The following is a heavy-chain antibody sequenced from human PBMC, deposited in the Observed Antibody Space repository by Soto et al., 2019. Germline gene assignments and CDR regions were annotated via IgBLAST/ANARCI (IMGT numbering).Heavy chain of an antibody. Sequence: QLQLQESGPGLVKPSETLSLTCTVSGGSISSSSYYWGWIRQPPGKGLEWIGSIYYSGSTYYNPSLKSRVTISVDTSKNQFSLKLSSVTAADTAVYYCARPRNYDSSGYYYWFDPWGQGTLVTVSS. CDR2: IYYSGST. J-gene: IGHJ5*02. V-gene: IGHV4-39*01. D-gene: IGHD3-22*01. CDR1: GGSISSSSYY. CDR3: ARPRNYDSSGYYYWFDP.